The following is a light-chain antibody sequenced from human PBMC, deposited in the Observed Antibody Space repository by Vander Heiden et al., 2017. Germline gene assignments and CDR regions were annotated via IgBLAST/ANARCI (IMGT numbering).Light chain of an antibody. V-gene: IGKV1-39*01. CDR3: QQSDSFPRT. CDR1: QSISNY. CDR2: AAS. Sequence: DIQMTQSPSSLSASVGDRVTITCRASQSISNYLNWYQLKPGKAPKVLIYAASSLQSGVPARFNGSGSGTEFTLTISRLQPEDSATYFCQQSDSFPRTFGQGTKMEIK. J-gene: IGKJ2*01.